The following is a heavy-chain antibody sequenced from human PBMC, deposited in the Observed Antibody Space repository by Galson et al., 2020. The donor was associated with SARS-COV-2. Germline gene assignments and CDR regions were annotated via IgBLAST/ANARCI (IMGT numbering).Heavy chain of an antibody. J-gene: IGHJ4*02. Sequence: GGSLRLSCAASGFTFSSYAMHWVRQAPGKGLEWVAVISYDGSNKYYADSVKGRFTISRDNSKNTLYLQMNSLRAEDTAVYYCASSLLWFGEPPFFWGQGALVTVSS. CDR2: ISYDGSNK. V-gene: IGHV3-30*01. CDR3: ASSLLWFGEPPFF. D-gene: IGHD3-10*01. CDR1: GFTFSSYA.